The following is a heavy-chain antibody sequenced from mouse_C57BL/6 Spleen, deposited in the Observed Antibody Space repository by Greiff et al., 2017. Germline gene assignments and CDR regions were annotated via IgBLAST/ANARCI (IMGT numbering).Heavy chain of an antibody. CDR1: GYTFTDYY. D-gene: IGHD1-1*01. V-gene: IGHV1-26*01. CDR2: INPNNGGT. CDR3: ARNYYGSLGAMDY. Sequence: VQLQQSGPELVKPGASVKISCKASGYTFTDYYMNWVKQSHGKSLEWIGAINPNNGGTSYNQKFKGKATLTVDKSSSTAYMELRSLTSEDSAVYYCARNYYGSLGAMDYWGQGTSVTVSS. J-gene: IGHJ4*01.